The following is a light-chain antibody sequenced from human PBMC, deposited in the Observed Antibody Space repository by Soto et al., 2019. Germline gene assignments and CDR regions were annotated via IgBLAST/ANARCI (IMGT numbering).Light chain of an antibody. CDR3: CSYAGSSTLL. V-gene: IGLV2-23*01. Sequence: QSALTQPASVSGSPGQSITISCTGTNSDVGSYNLVSWYQQHTGKAPKLMIYEGSKRPSGVSNRFSGSKSGHTASLTISGPQAEDEADYYCCSYAGSSTLLFGGGTKLTVL. CDR2: EGS. J-gene: IGLJ2*01. CDR1: NSDVGSYNL.